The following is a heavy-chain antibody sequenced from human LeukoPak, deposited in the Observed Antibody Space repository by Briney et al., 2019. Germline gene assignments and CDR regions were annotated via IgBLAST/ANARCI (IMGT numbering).Heavy chain of an antibody. D-gene: IGHD1-14*01. J-gene: IGHJ5*02. CDR1: GFTFVKCT. Sequence: AAVTVSFMRSGFTFVKCTMQWVRQAPGKGGEGVGWIVVSRGYREYAQKLQERVTITTDKVTRTAYMELRSLEFEDTAVYYCAAERYERHCCWFDPWGQGTLVTVSS. CDR2: IVVSRGYR. V-gene: IGHV1-58*02. CDR3: AAERYERHCCWFDP.